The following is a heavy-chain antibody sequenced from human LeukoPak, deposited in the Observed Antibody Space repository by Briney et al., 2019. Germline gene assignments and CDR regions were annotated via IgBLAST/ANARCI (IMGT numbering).Heavy chain of an antibody. D-gene: IGHD1-26*01. CDR2: IWHDGSRT. CDR3: AGAISKGAGIDS. V-gene: IGHV3-33*03. Sequence: GGSLRLSCATSGFTFDKYGIHWVRQAPGKGLEWVAVIWHDGSRTHYADSLKGRFTISRDNSKDTAFLQMNSLTVEDTATYYCAGAISKGAGIDSWGQGTLVTVS. J-gene: IGHJ4*02. CDR1: GFTFDKYG.